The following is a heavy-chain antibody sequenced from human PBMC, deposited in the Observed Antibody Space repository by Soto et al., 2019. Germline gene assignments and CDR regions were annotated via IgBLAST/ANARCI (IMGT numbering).Heavy chain of an antibody. CDR2: IYPGDSDM. D-gene: IGHD3-3*01. J-gene: IGHJ4*02. CDR3: ARLSREFWSGPDC. V-gene: IGHV5-51*01. CDR1: GYSFPNHW. Sequence: PGESLKISCEGVGYSFPNHWIAWVRQRPDKGLEWMGTIYPGDSDMRYSPSFRGQVTISVDKSINTAYLQWDSLKASDTAKYYCARLSREFWSGPDCWGQGTLVTVSS.